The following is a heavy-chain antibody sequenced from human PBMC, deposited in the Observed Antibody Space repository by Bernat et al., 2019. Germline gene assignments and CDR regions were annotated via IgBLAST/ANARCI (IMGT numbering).Heavy chain of an antibody. D-gene: IGHD1-26*01. Sequence: QLQLQESGPGLVKPSETLSLTCTVSGGSISSTTYYWGWIRQPPGKGLEWIGSIFYSGSTYYNPSLKSRVTISVDTSNNQFSLKLSSVTAADTAVYYCARHDGSYYVNWFDPWGQGTLVTVSS. CDR2: IFYSGST. CDR3: ARHDGSYYVNWFDP. CDR1: GGSISSTTYY. V-gene: IGHV4-39*01. J-gene: IGHJ5*02.